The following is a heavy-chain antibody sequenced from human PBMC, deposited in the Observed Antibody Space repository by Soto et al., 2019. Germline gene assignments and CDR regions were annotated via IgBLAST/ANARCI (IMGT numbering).Heavy chain of an antibody. J-gene: IGHJ5*02. CDR1: GFTFSSYW. CDR2: IKQDGSEK. Sequence: GGSLRLSCAASGFTFSSYWMSWVRQAPGKGLEWVANIKQDGSEKYYVDSVKGRFTISRDNAKNSLYLQMNSLRAEDTAVDYCARDPTSRYGGNSDWFDPWGQGTLVTVSS. CDR3: ARDPTSRYGGNSDWFDP. V-gene: IGHV3-7*03. D-gene: IGHD4-17*01.